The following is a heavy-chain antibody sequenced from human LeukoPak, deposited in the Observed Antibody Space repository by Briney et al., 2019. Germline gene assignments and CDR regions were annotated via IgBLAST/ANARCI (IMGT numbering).Heavy chain of an antibody. V-gene: IGHV3-23*01. J-gene: IGHJ4*02. CDR2: ISGSGGST. Sequence: GESLKISCAACGFTFSSYAMSWVRQAPGKGLEWVSAISGSGGSTYYADSVKGRFTISRDNSKNTLYLQMNSLRAEDTAVYYCAKTGGYILTGYYPIDYRGQGTLVTVSS. CDR3: AKTGGYILTGYYPIDY. D-gene: IGHD3-9*01. CDR1: GFTFSSYA.